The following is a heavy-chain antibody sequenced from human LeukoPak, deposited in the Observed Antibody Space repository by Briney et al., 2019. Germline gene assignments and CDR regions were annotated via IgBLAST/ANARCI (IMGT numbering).Heavy chain of an antibody. CDR1: GYTFTGYY. CDR2: INPNSGGT. CDR3: ARVSGSIAASDY. D-gene: IGHD6-13*01. J-gene: IGHJ4*02. Sequence: ASVKVSCKASGYTFTGYYMHWVRQAPGQGHEWMGWINPNSGGTNYAQKFQGRVTMTRDTSISTAYMELSRLRSDDTAVYYCARVSGSIAASDYWGQGTLVTVSS. V-gene: IGHV1-2*02.